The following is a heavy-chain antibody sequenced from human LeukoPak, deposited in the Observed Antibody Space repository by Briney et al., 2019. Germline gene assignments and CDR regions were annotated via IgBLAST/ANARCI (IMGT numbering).Heavy chain of an antibody. Sequence: GGSLRLSCAASGFTFSDYTMNWVRQAPGKGLEWVSSIGSSDAYIYYADSVKGRFTISRDNAKNSLYLQMNSLRGEDTAVYYCARGGRRFWGQGTLVTVSS. V-gene: IGHV3-21*06. CDR3: ARGGRRF. D-gene: IGHD3-16*01. CDR2: IGSSDAYI. J-gene: IGHJ4*02. CDR1: GFTFSDYT.